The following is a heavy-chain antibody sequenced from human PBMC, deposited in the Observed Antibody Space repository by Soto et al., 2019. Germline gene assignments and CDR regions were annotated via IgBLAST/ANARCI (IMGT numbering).Heavy chain of an antibody. J-gene: IGHJ4*02. CDR1: GYTFTDYD. Sequence: QVQLVQSGAEVRKPGASVKVSCKTSGYTFTDYDINWVRQAPGQGLEWVGRMNPNSGRTDYAQKLEGRVTMTGDIHISTAYMELSSLGYDDTAVYFCSTWGRNGWYTGFFWGQGTLVTVSS. V-gene: IGHV1-8*02. CDR2: MNPNSGRT. D-gene: IGHD6-19*01. CDR3: STWGRNGWYTGFF.